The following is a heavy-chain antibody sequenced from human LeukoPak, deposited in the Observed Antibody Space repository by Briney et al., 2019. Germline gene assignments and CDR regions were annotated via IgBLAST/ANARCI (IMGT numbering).Heavy chain of an antibody. J-gene: IGHJ4*02. CDR2: ISSSGSTI. CDR1: GFTFSSYE. CDR3: ARDSPLDY. V-gene: IGHV3-48*03. Sequence: QPGGSLRLSCAASGFTFSSYEMNWVRQAPGKGLEWVSHISSSGSTIYYADSVKGRFTISRDNAKNSLYLQMNSLRAEDTAVYCCARDSPLDYWGQGTLVTVSS.